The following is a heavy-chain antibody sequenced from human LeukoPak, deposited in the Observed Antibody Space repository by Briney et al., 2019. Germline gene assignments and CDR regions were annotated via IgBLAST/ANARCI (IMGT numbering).Heavy chain of an antibody. CDR3: ASQGGLPVDY. CDR1: GFTFSSYA. CDR2: ISSSGSTI. Sequence: AGGSLRLSCAASGFTFSSYAMSWVRQAPGKGLEWVSYISSSGSTIYYADSVKGRFTISRDNAKNSLYLQMNSLRAEDTAVYYCASQGGLPVDYWGQGTLVTVSS. V-gene: IGHV3-48*04. J-gene: IGHJ4*02. D-gene: IGHD5-12*01.